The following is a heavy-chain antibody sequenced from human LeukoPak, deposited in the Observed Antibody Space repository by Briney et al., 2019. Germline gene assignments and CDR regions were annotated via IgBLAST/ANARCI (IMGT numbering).Heavy chain of an antibody. D-gene: IGHD3-16*02. CDR2: IYVTGT. J-gene: IGHJ6*03. Sequence: SETLSLTCTVSGGPIGTYYWSWIRQSPGKGLEWIGYIYVTGTRYNPYLQSRVTISVDRSRNQFFLKMSSVTAADTAAYYCARHIGGGIEDMDVWGKGTKVIVSS. CDR3: ARHIGGGIEDMDV. V-gene: IGHV4-59*08. CDR1: GGPIGTYY.